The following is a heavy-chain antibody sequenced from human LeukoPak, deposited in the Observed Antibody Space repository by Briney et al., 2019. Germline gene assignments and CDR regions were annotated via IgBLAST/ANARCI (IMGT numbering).Heavy chain of an antibody. CDR2: ISSSSGTI. V-gene: IGHV3-48*01. CDR1: GFTFSSYS. Sequence: PGGALRLSCAASGFTFSSYSMNWGGQAPGQGVEWVSYISSSSGTIYYEDSVKGRFTISRANAKNLLYLQMNSLRAEDTAAYYCASVYCSSTSFYGDFDNWGQGTLVTVSS. J-gene: IGHJ4*02. CDR3: ASVYCSSTSFYGDFDN. D-gene: IGHD2-2*01.